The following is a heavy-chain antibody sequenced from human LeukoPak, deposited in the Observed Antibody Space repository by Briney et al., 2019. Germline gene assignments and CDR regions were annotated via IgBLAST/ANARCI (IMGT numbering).Heavy chain of an antibody. CDR2: ISAYNGNT. D-gene: IGHD6-19*01. J-gene: IGHJ4*02. V-gene: IGHV1-18*01. CDR1: GYTFTSYG. CDR3: ARDFSGIAVAGTPWFDY. Sequence: ASVKVSCKASGYTFTSYGISWVRQAPGQGLEWMGWISAYNGNTNYAQKLQGRVTMTTDTSTSTAYMEPRSLRSDDTAVYYCARDFSGIAVAGTPWFDYWGQGTLVTVSS.